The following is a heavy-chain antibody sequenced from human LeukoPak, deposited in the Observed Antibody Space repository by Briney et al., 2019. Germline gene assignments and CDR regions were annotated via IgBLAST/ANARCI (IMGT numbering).Heavy chain of an antibody. CDR1: GGSISSGSCY. J-gene: IGHJ6*03. CDR2: IYTSGST. D-gene: IGHD6-19*01. CDR3: ASTKPGYSSGWPRNYYYYYMDV. V-gene: IGHV4-61*02. Sequence: SETLSLTCTVSGGSISSGSCYWSWIRQPAGKGLEWIGRIYTSGSTNYNPSLKNRVTISVDTSKNQFSLKLSSVTAADTAVYYCASTKPGYSSGWPRNYYYYYMDVWGKGTTVTVSS.